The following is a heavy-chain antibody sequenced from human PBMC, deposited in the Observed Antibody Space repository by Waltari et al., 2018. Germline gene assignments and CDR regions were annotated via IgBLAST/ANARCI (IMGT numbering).Heavy chain of an antibody. Sequence: QVQLQQWGAGLLKPSATLSLTCAVSGGSFSGYYWSWIRQPPGKGREWLGEMNHSGSTNYNPSLKSRVTISVDTSKNQFSLKLSSVTAADTAVYYCARGRVVVPAARPLPYYYYCMDVWGKGTTVTVSS. CDR3: ARGRVVVPAARPLPYYYYCMDV. J-gene: IGHJ6*03. D-gene: IGHD2-2*02. V-gene: IGHV4-34*01. CDR1: GGSFSGYY. CDR2: MNHSGST.